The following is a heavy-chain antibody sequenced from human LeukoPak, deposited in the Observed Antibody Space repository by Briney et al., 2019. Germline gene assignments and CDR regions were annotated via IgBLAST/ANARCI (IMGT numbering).Heavy chain of an antibody. D-gene: IGHD3-22*01. Sequence: GGSLRLACAASGFTFSSYSMNWVRQASGKGLEWVSSISSSSSYIYYADSVKGRFTISRDNAKNSLYLQMNSLRAEDTAVYYCARDRKDYYDSSGYPWSYYYYMDVWGKGTTVTISS. CDR1: GFTFSSYS. J-gene: IGHJ6*03. CDR3: ARDRKDYYDSSGYPWSYYYYMDV. CDR2: ISSSSSYI. V-gene: IGHV3-21*01.